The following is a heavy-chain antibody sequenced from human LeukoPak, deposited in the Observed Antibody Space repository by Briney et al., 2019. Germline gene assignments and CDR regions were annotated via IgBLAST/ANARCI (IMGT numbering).Heavy chain of an antibody. J-gene: IGHJ4*02. D-gene: IGHD3-16*01. Sequence: GGSLRLSCAASGFTFSSYEMNWVRQAPGRGLEWVSTISGSGDSAYYADSVKGRFTISRDNSKNTLFLQMNSLRAEDTAVYYCAKGAYYVDWGQGTLVTVSS. CDR2: ISGSGDSA. V-gene: IGHV3-23*01. CDR1: GFTFSSYE. CDR3: AKGAYYVD.